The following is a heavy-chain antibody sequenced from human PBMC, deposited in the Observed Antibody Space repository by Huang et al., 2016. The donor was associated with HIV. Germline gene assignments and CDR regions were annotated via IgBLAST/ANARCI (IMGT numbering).Heavy chain of an antibody. Sequence: QLQLQESGPGLVKPSETLSLTCTVSGGSIRSDNYYWGWIRQPPGKGLEWIGSIYYRGSTYYNPSLKRRVTITVDTSKNHVALRMRSVTAADTAVYYCARLPGSITMIRGVITDPYWGQGTLVTVSS. CDR1: GGSIRSDNYY. CDR2: IYYRGST. CDR3: ARLPGSITMIRGVITDPY. J-gene: IGHJ4*02. V-gene: IGHV4-39*02. D-gene: IGHD3-10*01.